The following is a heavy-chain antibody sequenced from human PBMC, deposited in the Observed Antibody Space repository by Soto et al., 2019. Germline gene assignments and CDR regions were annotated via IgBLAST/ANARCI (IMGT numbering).Heavy chain of an antibody. J-gene: IGHJ4*02. V-gene: IGHV4-31*03. CDR1: VGSISSGGYY. CDR2: IYYSGST. D-gene: IGHD3-22*01. CDR3: ARAYSPTYYYDSSGYYLDY. Sequence: ALSITCTFSVGSISSGGYYLRWIRQLPGKGLEWIGYIYYSGSTYYNPSLKSRVTISVDTSKNQFSLKLSSVTAADTAVYYCARAYSPTYYYDSSGYYLDYWGQGTMVTVSS.